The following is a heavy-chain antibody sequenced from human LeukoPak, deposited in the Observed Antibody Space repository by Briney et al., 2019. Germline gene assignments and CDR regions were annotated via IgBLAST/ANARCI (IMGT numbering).Heavy chain of an antibody. V-gene: IGHV3-23*01. Sequence: GGSLRLSCAASGFTFSSYAMSWVRQAPGKGLEWVSAISGSDGSTHYADSVKGRFTISRDNSKNTLYLQMSSLRAEDTAVYYCAKEIAARYFDYWAQGTLVTVSS. CDR3: AKEIAARYFDY. D-gene: IGHD6-6*01. CDR1: GFTFSSYA. J-gene: IGHJ4*02. CDR2: ISGSDGST.